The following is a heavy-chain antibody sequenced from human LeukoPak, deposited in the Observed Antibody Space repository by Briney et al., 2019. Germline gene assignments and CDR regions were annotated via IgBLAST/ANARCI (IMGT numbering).Heavy chain of an antibody. J-gene: IGHJ5*02. Sequence: SETLSLTCTVSGGSISSYYWSWIRQPPGKGLEWIGYIYYSGSTNYNPSLKSRVTISVDTSKNQFSLKLSSVTAADTAVYYWARDEYNWFDPWGQGTLVTVSS. CDR3: ARDEYNWFDP. CDR1: GGSISSYY. CDR2: IYYSGST. V-gene: IGHV4-59*01.